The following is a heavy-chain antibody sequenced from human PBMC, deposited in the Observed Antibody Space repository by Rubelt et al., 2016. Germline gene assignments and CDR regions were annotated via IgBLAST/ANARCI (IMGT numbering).Heavy chain of an antibody. J-gene: IGHJ4*02. CDR2: IYYSGST. CDR1: GGAISSTNYY. CDR3: ARVGYFGH. V-gene: IGHV4-61*05. Sequence: QLQLQESGPGLVEPSETLSLTCTVSGGAISSTNYYWGWVRQPPGKGLEWIGYIYYSGSTNYNPSLKSRVTISVDKSKNQFSLKLSSVTAADTAVYYCARVGYFGHWGQGTLVTVSS. D-gene: IGHD3-9*01.